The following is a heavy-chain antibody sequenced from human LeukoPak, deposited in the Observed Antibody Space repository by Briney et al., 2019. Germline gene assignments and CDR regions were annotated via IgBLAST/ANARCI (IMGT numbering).Heavy chain of an antibody. CDR2: IKTDGTTT. CDR1: GFAFNTYW. J-gene: IGHJ6*02. Sequence: GGSLRLSCAASGFAFNTYWMHWVRQAPGKGLVWVSRIKTDGTTTDYAGSVKGRFTISRDNAKNSLYLQMNSLRAEDTAVYFCARGGGLDVWGQGATVTVSS. CDR3: ARGGGLDV. D-gene: IGHD3-16*01. V-gene: IGHV3-74*01.